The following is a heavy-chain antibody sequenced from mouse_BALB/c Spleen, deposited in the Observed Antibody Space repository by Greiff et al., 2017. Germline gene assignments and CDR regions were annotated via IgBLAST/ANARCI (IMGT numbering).Heavy chain of an antibody. Sequence: DVQLVESGGGLVQPGGSLKLSCAASGFTFSSYGMSWVRQTPDKRLELVATINSNGGSTYYPDSVKGRFTISRDNAKNTLYLQMSSLKSEDTAMYYCARDWNYRYGGYFDVWGAGTTVTVSS. D-gene: IGHD2-14*01. CDR3: ARDWNYRYGGYFDV. CDR1: GFTFSSYG. V-gene: IGHV5-6-3*01. J-gene: IGHJ1*01. CDR2: INSNGGST.